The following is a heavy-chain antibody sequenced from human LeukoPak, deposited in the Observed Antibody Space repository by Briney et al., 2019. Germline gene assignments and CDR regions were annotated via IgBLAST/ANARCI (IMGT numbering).Heavy chain of an antibody. CDR1: GFTVTTNY. D-gene: IGHD6-13*01. J-gene: IGHJ4*02. CDR2: IYSTGST. V-gene: IGHV4-4*07. CDR3: ARGIADPYSFDS. Sequence: GSLRLSCAASGFTVTTNYMSWIRQPAGKGLEWIGRIYSTGSTNYSPSLKSRVTMSVDKSKDQFSLNLSSVTAADTAVYYCARGIADPYSFDSWGQGTLVTVSS.